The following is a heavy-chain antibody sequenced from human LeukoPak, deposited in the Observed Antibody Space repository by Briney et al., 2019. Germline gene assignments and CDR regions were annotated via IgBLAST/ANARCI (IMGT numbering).Heavy chain of an antibody. D-gene: IGHD3-10*01. CDR3: ARLLPPYYGSGSYGVDY. J-gene: IGHJ4*02. Sequence: PGGSLRLSCAASGFTFSSYAMHWVRQAPGKGLEWVANIKQDGSEKYYVDSVKGRFTISRDNAKNSLYLQMNSLRAEDTAVYYCARLLPPYYGSGSYGVDYWGQGTLVTVSS. V-gene: IGHV3-7*01. CDR1: GFTFSSYA. CDR2: IKQDGSEK.